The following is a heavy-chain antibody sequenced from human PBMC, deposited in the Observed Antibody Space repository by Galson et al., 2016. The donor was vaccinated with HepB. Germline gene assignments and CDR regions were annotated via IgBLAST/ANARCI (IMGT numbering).Heavy chain of an antibody. CDR3: ARRGIAVAGRGGIDY. Sequence: QSGAEGKEPGESLRISCKGSAYSFTSYWIGWGRQMPGKGLEWMEMISPGYSDTRYSPSFKGQVTISADKSISTAYLQWRSLKDSDTAMYYCARRGIAVAGRGGIDYWGPGTLVTGSS. J-gene: IGHJ4*02. V-gene: IGHV5-51*01. CDR2: ISPGYSDT. D-gene: IGHD6-19*01. CDR1: AYSFTSYW.